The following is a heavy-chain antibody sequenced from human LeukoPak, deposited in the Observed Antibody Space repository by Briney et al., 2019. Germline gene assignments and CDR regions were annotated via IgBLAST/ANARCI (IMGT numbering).Heavy chain of an antibody. J-gene: IGHJ4*02. Sequence: GGSLRLSCAASGFTVSSNYMSWVRQAPGKGLEWVSVLYSGGNTYYADSVKGRFTISRDNSKNTLYLQMNSLRAEDTAVYYCATGPVAPILYFSSWGQGTLVTVSS. CDR1: GFTVSSNY. V-gene: IGHV3-53*01. CDR3: ATGPVAPILYFSS. D-gene: IGHD2-15*01. CDR2: LYSGGNT.